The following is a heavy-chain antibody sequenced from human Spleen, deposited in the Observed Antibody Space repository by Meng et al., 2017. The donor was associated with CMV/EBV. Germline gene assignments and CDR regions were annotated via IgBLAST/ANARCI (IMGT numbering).Heavy chain of an antibody. CDR2: ISSSSSSM. CDR1: GFTFSTYS. J-gene: IGHJ4*02. CDR3: ARGVRE. V-gene: IGHV3-21*01. Sequence: SLRLPSAASGFTFSTYSMNWVRQAPGKGLEWVSCISSSSSSMYYADSVKGRFTISRDNAKNLMYLQLNSLRAEDTAVYYCARGVREWGQGTLVTVSS. D-gene: IGHD3-3*01.